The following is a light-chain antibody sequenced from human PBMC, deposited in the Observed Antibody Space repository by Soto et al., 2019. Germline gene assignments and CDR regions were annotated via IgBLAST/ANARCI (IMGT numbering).Light chain of an antibody. CDR3: QQYGSSVIT. Sequence: EIVLMQSPGTLSLSPGEGATLSCRASQSVSSSYLAWYQQKPGQAPRLLIYGASSRATGIPDRFSGSGSGTDFTLTISRLEPEDFAVYYCQQYGSSVITFGQGTRLEIK. J-gene: IGKJ5*01. CDR1: QSVSSSY. CDR2: GAS. V-gene: IGKV3-20*01.